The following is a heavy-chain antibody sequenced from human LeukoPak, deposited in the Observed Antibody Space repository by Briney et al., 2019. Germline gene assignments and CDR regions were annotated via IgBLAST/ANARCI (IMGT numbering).Heavy chain of an antibody. CDR1: GFTFGDYA. D-gene: IGHD1/OR15-1a*01. J-gene: IGHJ6*03. CDR3: ARALKGLRRRLGRTTTFEYYYYMDV. Sequence: GGSLRLSCTASGFTFGDYAMSWVRQAPGKGLGWVGFIRSKAYGGTTEYAASVKGRFTISRDDSKSIAYLQMNSLRVEDTAVYYCARALKGLRRRLGRTTTFEYYYYMDVWGKGTTVTISS. CDR2: IRSKAYGGTT. V-gene: IGHV3-49*04.